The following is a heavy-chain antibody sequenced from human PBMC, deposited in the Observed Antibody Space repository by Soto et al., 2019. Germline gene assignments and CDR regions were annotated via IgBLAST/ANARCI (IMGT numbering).Heavy chain of an antibody. CDR3: ARSGIQLWLTPNWYFAL. CDR2: IGTAGDT. CDR1: GFTFSSYD. D-gene: IGHD5-18*01. V-gene: IGHV3-13*01. J-gene: IGHJ2*01. Sequence: EVQLVESGGGLVQPGGSLRLSCAASGFTFSSYDMQWVRQATGKGLEWVSAIGTAGDTYYPGSVKGRFTISRENAKNSLNLQMNSLRAEDTAVYYCARSGIQLWLTPNWYFALWGRGTLVTVSS.